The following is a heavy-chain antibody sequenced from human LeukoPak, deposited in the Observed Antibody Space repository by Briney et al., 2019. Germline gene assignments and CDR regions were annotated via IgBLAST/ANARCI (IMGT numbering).Heavy chain of an antibody. Sequence: PSETLSLTCSVSGVSITSSTYYWAWIRQPPGKGLEWIGSIYNPVSTVYNPSLKGRVGISIDMSNNQFSLRLTSVTAADTAVYYCARNGSYTYHSSGYLFDSWGQGTLVTVSS. CDR1: GVSITSSTYY. J-gene: IGHJ4*02. D-gene: IGHD3-22*01. CDR2: IYNPVST. V-gene: IGHV4-39*01. CDR3: ARNGSYTYHSSGYLFDS.